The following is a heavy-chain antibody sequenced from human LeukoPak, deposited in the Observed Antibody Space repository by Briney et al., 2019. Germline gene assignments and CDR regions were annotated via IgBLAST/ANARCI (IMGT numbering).Heavy chain of an antibody. CDR2: ISSTGGTT. V-gene: IGHV3-48*04. CDR1: GITFSSYG. Sequence: GGSLRLSCAASGITFSSYGMSWVRQAPGKGLEWVSSISSTGGTTYYADSVKGRFTISRDNAKNSLYLQMNSLRAEDTAVYYCARGRLSSYYYYYMDVWGKGTTVTISS. D-gene: IGHD6-6*01. J-gene: IGHJ6*03. CDR3: ARGRLSSYYYYYMDV.